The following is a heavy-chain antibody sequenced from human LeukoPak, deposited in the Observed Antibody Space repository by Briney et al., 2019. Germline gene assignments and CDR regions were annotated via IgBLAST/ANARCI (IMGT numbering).Heavy chain of an antibody. V-gene: IGHV4-59*01. CDR3: ARGYYDFWSGYYGGYYFDY. Sequence: SETLSPTCTVSGGSISSYYWSWVRQHPEKGLEWIGYIYYSGSTNYNPSLKSRVTISVDTSKNQFSLKLSSVTAADTAVYYCARGYYDFWSGYYGGYYFDYWVQGTLVTVSS. CDR1: GGSISSYY. D-gene: IGHD3-3*01. CDR2: IYYSGST. J-gene: IGHJ4*02.